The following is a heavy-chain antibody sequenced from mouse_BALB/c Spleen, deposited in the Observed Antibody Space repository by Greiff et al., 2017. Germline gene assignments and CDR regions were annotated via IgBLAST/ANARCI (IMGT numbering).Heavy chain of an antibody. CDR2: ISYSGST. J-gene: IGHJ4*01. Sequence: EVKLVESGPGLVKPSQSLSLTCTVTGYSITSDYAWNWIRQFPGNKLEWMGYISYSGSTSYNPSLKSRISITRDTSKNQFFLQLNSVTTEDTATYYCARGVYGFYAMDYWGQGTSVTVSS. CDR3: ARGVYGFYAMDY. CDR1: GYSITSDYA. V-gene: IGHV3-2*02. D-gene: IGHD1-2*01.